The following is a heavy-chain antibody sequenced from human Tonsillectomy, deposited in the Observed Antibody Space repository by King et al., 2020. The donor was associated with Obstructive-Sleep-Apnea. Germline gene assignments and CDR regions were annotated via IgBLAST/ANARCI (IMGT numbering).Heavy chain of an antibody. V-gene: IGHV3-73*01. CDR3: SRQDFGDSTLDY. Sequence: VQLVESGGGLVPPGGSLKLSCAASGFTFGGSAIHWVRQASGKGLEWVGRIRSEANNYATAYAASVKGRFIISREDSKNTAYLQMNSLKTEDTAVYYCSRQDFGDSTLDYWGQGTLVTVSS. J-gene: IGHJ4*02. D-gene: IGHD4-17*01. CDR2: IRSEANNYAT. CDR1: GFTFGGSA.